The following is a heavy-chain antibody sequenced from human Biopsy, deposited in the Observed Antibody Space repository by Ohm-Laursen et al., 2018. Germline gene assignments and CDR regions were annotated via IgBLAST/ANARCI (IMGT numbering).Heavy chain of an antibody. CDR3: ASHDSSGWWFFDN. Sequence: SDTLSLTCIVSGGSISNYYCAWIRQSPGKGLEWIGYIYHTGSANYNPSLRSRVTLSLDTSKNQFSLRLTSVTAADTAVYYCASHDSSGWWFFDNWGQGTLVTVS. CDR1: GGSISNYY. V-gene: IGHV4-59*07. D-gene: IGHD6-19*01. J-gene: IGHJ4*02. CDR2: IYHTGSA.